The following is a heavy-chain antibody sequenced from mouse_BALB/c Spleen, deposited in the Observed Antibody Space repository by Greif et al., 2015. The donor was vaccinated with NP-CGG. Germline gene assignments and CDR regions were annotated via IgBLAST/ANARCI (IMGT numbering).Heavy chain of an antibody. V-gene: IGHV1-4*01. D-gene: IGHD1-1*01. J-gene: IGHJ3*01. CDR2: INPSSGYT. Sequence: VQLVESGAELARPGASVKMSCKASGYTFTSYTMHWVKQRPGQGLEWIGYINPSSGYTNYNQKFKDKATLTADKSSSTAYMQLSSLTAEDSAVDYCARPDYYGSSYVAWFAYWGQGTLVTVSA. CDR1: GYTFTSYT. CDR3: ARPDYYGSSYVAWFAY.